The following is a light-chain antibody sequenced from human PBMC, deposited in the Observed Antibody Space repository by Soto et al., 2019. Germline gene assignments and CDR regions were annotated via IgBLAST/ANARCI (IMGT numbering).Light chain of an antibody. CDR2: EVS. V-gene: IGLV2-14*01. Sequence: QSALTQPASVSGSPGQSITISCTGTSSDVGAYNYVSWYQQHPGKAPKLMISEVSNRPSGVSNRFSGSKSGNTASLTISGLQAEDEADYSCSSYTSSSTYVFGTGTKLTVL. CDR3: SSYTSSSTYV. CDR1: SSDVGAYNY. J-gene: IGLJ1*01.